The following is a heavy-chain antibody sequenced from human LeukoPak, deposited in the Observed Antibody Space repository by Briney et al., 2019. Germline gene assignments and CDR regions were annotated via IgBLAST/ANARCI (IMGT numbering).Heavy chain of an antibody. Sequence: PSETLSLTCTVSGGSISSYYWSWIRQPPGKGLEWIGYIYYSGSTNYNPSLKSRVTISVDTSKNQFSLKLSSVTAADTAVYYCARSTRYYDILTGYYNCWFDAWGQGTLVTVSS. J-gene: IGHJ5*02. CDR3: ARSTRYYDILTGYYNCWFDA. CDR2: IYYSGST. CDR1: GGSISSYY. D-gene: IGHD3-9*01. V-gene: IGHV4-59*01.